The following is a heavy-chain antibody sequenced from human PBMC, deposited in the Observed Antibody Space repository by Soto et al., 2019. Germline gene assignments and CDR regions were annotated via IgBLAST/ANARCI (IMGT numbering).Heavy chain of an antibody. CDR3: ASEGSTDVSPYYYYGMEV. Sequence: SETLSLTCTVSVGSISSYYWRLIRQPPGKGLEWIGYIYYSGSTNYNPSLKSRVTISVYTSKNQFSLKLSSVTAADTAVYYCASEGSTDVSPYYYYGMEVWGQGTTVTVSS. D-gene: IGHD3-10*01. V-gene: IGHV4-59*01. CDR1: VGSISSYY. CDR2: IYYSGST. J-gene: IGHJ6*02.